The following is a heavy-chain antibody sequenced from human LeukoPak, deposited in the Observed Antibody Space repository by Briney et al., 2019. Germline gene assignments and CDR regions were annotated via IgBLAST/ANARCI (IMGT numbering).Heavy chain of an antibody. J-gene: IGHJ5*02. CDR2: ITGSDDST. Sequence: PGGSLRLSCAASGFTFSDNAMTWVRQAPGEGLEWVSTITGSDDSTYYADSVKGRFTISRDYSKNTVFLQLNNLRAEDTAMYYCARGKVRFSWFDPWGQGTLVTVSS. V-gene: IGHV3-23*01. CDR3: ARGKVRFSWFDP. CDR1: GFTFSDNA. D-gene: IGHD3-10*01.